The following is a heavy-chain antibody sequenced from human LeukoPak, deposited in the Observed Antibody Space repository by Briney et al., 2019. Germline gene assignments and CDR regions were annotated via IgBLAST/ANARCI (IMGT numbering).Heavy chain of an antibody. CDR1: GFSFSSYW. CDR3: ATNSDYRFDS. CDR2: INQDGSDK. D-gene: IGHD5-12*01. Sequence: GGSLRLSCVVSGFSFSSYWMSWVRQAPGKGLEWVANINQDGSDKHYADSVKGRFTISRDNTKNSLFLQMSSLRVEDTAVYYCATNSDYRFDSWGQETLVTVSS. J-gene: IGHJ4*02. V-gene: IGHV3-7*05.